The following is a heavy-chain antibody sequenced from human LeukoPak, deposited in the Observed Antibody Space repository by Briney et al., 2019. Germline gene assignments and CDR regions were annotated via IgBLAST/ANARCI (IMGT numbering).Heavy chain of an antibody. J-gene: IGHJ4*02. CDR2: IYYSGST. V-gene: IGHV4-59*01. Sequence: PSETLSLTCAVYGGSFSGYYWSWIRQPPGKGLEWIGYIYYSGSTNYNPSLKSRVTISVDTSKNQFSLKLSSVTAADTAVYYCARSGRRVANNDYWGQGTLVTVSS. D-gene: IGHD5-12*01. CDR3: ARSGRRVANNDY. CDR1: GGSFSGYY.